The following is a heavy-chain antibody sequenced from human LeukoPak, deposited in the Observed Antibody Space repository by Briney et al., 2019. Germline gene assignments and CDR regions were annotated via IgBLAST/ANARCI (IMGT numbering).Heavy chain of an antibody. J-gene: IGHJ4*02. CDR3: ARDRIPAY. Sequence: PSQTLPLTCAVSGGSISSGGYSWSWIRQPPGKGLEWIGYIYHSGSTYYNPSLKSRVTISVDRSKNQFSLKLSSVTAADTAVYYCARDRIPAYWGQGTLVTVSS. CDR2: IYHSGST. CDR1: GGSISSGGYS. V-gene: IGHV4-30-2*01.